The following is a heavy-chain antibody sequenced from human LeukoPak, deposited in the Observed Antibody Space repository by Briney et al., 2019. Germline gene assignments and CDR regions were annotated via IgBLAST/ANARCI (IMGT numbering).Heavy chain of an antibody. J-gene: IGHJ4*02. V-gene: IGHV3-30*02. CDR3: ARDSYCSSTSCYDIWNY. CDR2: IRYDGSNK. Sequence: GGSLRLSCAASGFTFSSYGMHWVRQAPGKGLEWVAFIRYDGSNKYYADSVKGRFTISRDNAKNTLYLQMNSLRAEDTAVYYCARDSYCSSTSCYDIWNYWGQGTLVTVSS. CDR1: GFTFSSYG. D-gene: IGHD2-2*01.